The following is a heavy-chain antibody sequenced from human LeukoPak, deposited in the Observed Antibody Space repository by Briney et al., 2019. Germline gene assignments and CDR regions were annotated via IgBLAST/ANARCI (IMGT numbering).Heavy chain of an antibody. Sequence: GGSLRLSCAASGFTFSGSALHWVRQASGKGLEWVGHINTKINDYATAYAESVKGRFTISRDDSENTVYLQMYSLETEDTAVYYCTKSAYCNSASCYRFDSWGQGALVTVSS. CDR2: INTKINDYAT. J-gene: IGHJ4*02. D-gene: IGHD2-2*01. V-gene: IGHV3-73*01. CDR1: GFTFSGSA. CDR3: TKSAYCNSASCYRFDS.